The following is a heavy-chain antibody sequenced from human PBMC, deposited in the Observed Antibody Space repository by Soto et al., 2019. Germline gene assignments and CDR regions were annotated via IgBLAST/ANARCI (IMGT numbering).Heavy chain of an antibody. CDR3: ARGDHCSSTSCYRY. V-gene: IGHV4-34*01. CDR2: INHSGST. D-gene: IGHD2-2*01. J-gene: IGHJ4*02. CDR1: GGSFSGYY. Sequence: QVQLQQWGAGLLKPSETLSLTCAVYGGSFSGYYWSWIRQPPGKGLEWIGEINHSGSTNYNQSLKSRVTISVDTSKNQFSLKLSSVTAADTAVYYCARGDHCSSTSCYRYWGQGTLVTVSS.